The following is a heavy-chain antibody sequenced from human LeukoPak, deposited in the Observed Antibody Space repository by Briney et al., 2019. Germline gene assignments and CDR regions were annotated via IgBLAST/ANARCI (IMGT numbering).Heavy chain of an antibody. CDR2: ISYDGSNK. Sequence: GGSLRLSCAASGFTFSSYAMHWVRQAPGKGLEWVAVISYDGSNKYYADSVKGRFTISRDNSKNTLYLQMSSLRAEDTAVYYCARGRGVPAAADYWGQGTLVTVSS. CDR1: GFTFSSYA. CDR3: ARGRGVPAAADY. J-gene: IGHJ4*02. V-gene: IGHV3-30-3*01. D-gene: IGHD2-2*01.